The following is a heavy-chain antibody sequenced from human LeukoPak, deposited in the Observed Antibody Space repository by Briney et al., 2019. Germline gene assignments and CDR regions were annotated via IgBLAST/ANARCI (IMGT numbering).Heavy chain of an antibody. CDR2: ISAYNGNA. CDR3: ARVDSSGWYDFDY. Sequence: ASVTVSCKTSGYTFTSYGISWVRQAPGQGLEWMGWISAYNGNANYAQKLQGRVTMTTDTSTSTAYMELRSLRSDDTAVYYCARVDSSGWYDFDYWGQGTLVTVSS. D-gene: IGHD6-19*01. CDR1: GYTFTSYG. V-gene: IGHV1-18*01. J-gene: IGHJ4*02.